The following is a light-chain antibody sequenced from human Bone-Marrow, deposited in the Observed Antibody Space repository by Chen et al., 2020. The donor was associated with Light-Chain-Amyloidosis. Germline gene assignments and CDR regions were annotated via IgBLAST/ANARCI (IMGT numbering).Light chain of an antibody. CDR1: DLPTKY. CDR3: QSADSSGTYEVI. Sequence: YELTQPPSVSVSPGQTARITCSGDDLPTKYAYWYQQKPGQAPVLVIHRDTERPSGISGRFSGSSSGTTATLTISGVQAEDEADYHCQSADSSGTYEVIFGGGTKLTVL. J-gene: IGLJ2*01. CDR2: RDT. V-gene: IGLV3-25*03.